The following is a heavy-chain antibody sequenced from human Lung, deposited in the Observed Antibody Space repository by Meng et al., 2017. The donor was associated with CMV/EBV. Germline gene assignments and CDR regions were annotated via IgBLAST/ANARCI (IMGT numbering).Heavy chain of an antibody. J-gene: IGHJ6*04. Sequence: SXKISXTASGFTFSNSTMSWVRQAPGKGLEWVGFIRSKAFGGTTEYAASVKGRFTISRDDSKGIACLQMNSLKVEDTAVYYCARGTYISGWYYYYYYYAMDVWGRGTTVTVSS. D-gene: IGHD6-19*01. V-gene: IGHV3-49*04. CDR1: GFTFSNST. CDR3: ARGTYISGWYYYYYYYAMDV. CDR2: IRSKAFGGTT.